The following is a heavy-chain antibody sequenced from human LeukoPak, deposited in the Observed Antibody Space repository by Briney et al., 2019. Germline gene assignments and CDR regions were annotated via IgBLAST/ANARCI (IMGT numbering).Heavy chain of an antibody. CDR1: GFTFDDYA. Sequence: QPGGSLRLSCAASGFTFDDYAMHWVRQAPGKGLEWVSGVNWNSVRKGYAGSVKGRFTVSRDNARKYVFLQMNSLRVEDTAIYYCAKGKSGWFSGADYWGQGTLVTVSS. J-gene: IGHJ4*02. D-gene: IGHD6-19*01. CDR3: AKGKSGWFSGADY. CDR2: VNWNSVRK. V-gene: IGHV3-9*01.